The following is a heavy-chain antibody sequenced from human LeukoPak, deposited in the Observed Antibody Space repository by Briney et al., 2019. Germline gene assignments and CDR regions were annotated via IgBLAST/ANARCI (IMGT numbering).Heavy chain of an antibody. D-gene: IGHD2-2*01. Sequence: SETLSLTCAVYGGSFSGYYWSWIRQPPGKGLEWIGEINHSGSTNYNPSLKSRFTISVDTSKNQFSLKLSSVTAADTAVYYCARGPSRRSDYWGQGTLVTVSS. CDR1: GGSFSGYY. V-gene: IGHV4-34*01. CDR3: ARGPSRRSDY. CDR2: INHSGST. J-gene: IGHJ4*02.